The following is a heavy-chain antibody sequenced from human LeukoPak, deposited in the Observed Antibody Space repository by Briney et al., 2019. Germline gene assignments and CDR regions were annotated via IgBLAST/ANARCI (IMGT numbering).Heavy chain of an antibody. D-gene: IGHD6-6*01. J-gene: IGHJ4*02. CDR3: ARASGSSSAPNPFDY. CDR1: GYTFTGYY. CDR2: IKPNSGGT. V-gene: IGHV1-2*04. Sequence: ASVKVSCKASGYTFTGYYMHWVRQAPGQGLEWMGRIKPNSGGTNYAKNFQGWVTLTRHTSTRTACMELSRLTSDGTDVYVCARASGSSSAPNPFDYWGQGTLVTVSS.